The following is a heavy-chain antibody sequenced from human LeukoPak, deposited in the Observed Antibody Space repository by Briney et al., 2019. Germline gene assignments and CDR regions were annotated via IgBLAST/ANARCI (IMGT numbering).Heavy chain of an antibody. Sequence: PGGSLRLSCAASGFTFSSYAMSWVRQAPGKGLEWVSTISGSGDNTYYADSVKGRFTISKDNYENTVYLQMNSLRAEDTAVYYCARHDSGYGPFDYWGQGTLVTVSS. D-gene: IGHD3-22*01. CDR1: GFTFSSYA. CDR2: ISGSGDNT. V-gene: IGHV3-23*01. J-gene: IGHJ4*02. CDR3: ARHDSGYGPFDY.